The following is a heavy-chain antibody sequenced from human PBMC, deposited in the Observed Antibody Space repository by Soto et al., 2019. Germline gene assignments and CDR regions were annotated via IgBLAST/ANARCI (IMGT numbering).Heavy chain of an antibody. CDR1: GFTFSSYA. CDR2: ISGSGGST. V-gene: IGHV3-23*01. CDR3: AKSPRLSSGWYYFDY. D-gene: IGHD6-19*01. Sequence: GALRLSCAASGFTFSSYAMSWVRQAPGKGLEWVSAISGSGGSTYYADSVKGRFTISRDNSKNTLYLQMNSLRAEDTAVYYCAKSPRLSSGWYYFDYWGQGTLVTVSS. J-gene: IGHJ4*02.